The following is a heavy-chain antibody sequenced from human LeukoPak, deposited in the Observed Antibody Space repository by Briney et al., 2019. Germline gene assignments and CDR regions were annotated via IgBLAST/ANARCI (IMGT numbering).Heavy chain of an antibody. CDR3: AVDYCRSTSCYVDY. D-gene: IGHD2-2*01. Sequence: GASVKVSCKASGYIFTSYGISWVRQAPGQGLEWMGRVIPIFGTTNYAQKFQGRVTITTDESTSTAYMELSLRSEDTAIYFCAVDYCRSTSCYVDYWGQGTLITVSS. V-gene: IGHV1-69*05. CDR1: GYIFTSYG. J-gene: IGHJ4*02. CDR2: VIPIFGTT.